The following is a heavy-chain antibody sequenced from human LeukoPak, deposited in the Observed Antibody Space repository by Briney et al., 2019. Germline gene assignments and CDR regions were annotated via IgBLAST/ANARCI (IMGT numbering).Heavy chain of an antibody. D-gene: IGHD3-10*01. CDR2: IKQDGSEK. J-gene: IGHJ4*02. CDR1: GFTFSSYW. Sequence: GGSLRLSCAASGFTFSSYWMSWVRQAPGKGLEWVANIKQDGSEKYYVDSVKGRFTISRDNAKNSLYLQMNSLRAEDTAVNYCARERGSHCFDYWGQGTLVTVSS. CDR3: ARERGSHCFDY. V-gene: IGHV3-7*01.